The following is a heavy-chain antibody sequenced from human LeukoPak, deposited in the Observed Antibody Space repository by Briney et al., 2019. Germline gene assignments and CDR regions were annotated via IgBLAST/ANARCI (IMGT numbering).Heavy chain of an antibody. J-gene: IGHJ4*02. Sequence: GGSLSLSCAASGCTFSSYWMSWVRQAPGKGLEWVANIKQDGSEKYYVDSVKGRFTISRDNAKNSLYLQMNSLRAEDTAVYYCARDGFWGPFDYWGQGTLVTVSS. V-gene: IGHV3-7*01. D-gene: IGHD3-16*01. CDR2: IKQDGSEK. CDR1: GCTFSSYW. CDR3: ARDGFWGPFDY.